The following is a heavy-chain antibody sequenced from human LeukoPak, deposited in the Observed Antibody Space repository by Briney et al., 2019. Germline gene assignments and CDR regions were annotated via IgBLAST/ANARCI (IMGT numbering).Heavy chain of an antibody. CDR2: ISSSSSYI. J-gene: IGHJ4*02. V-gene: IGHV3-21*01. CDR3: AKESSSIRLEPDY. CDR1: GFTFSSYS. D-gene: IGHD1-1*01. Sequence: GGSLRLSCAASGFTFSSYSMNWVRQAPGKGLEWVSSISSSSSYIYYADSVKGRFTISRDNSKNMLYLQMNNLRTEDTAVYYCAKESSSIRLEPDYWGQGTLVTVSS.